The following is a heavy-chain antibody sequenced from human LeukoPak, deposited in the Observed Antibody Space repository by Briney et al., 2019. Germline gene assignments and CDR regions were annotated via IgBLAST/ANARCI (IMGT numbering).Heavy chain of an antibody. Sequence: GESLKISFKASGYSFTNYWIGWVRQMPGKGLEWMGIIYPGDSDTRYSPSFQGQVTISADKSINTAHLQWSSLKASDTAMYYCARHGTPAAAGSVFDIWGQGTMVTVSS. CDR1: GYSFTNYW. V-gene: IGHV5-51*01. CDR2: IYPGDSDT. J-gene: IGHJ3*02. D-gene: IGHD6-13*01. CDR3: ARHGTPAAAGSVFDI.